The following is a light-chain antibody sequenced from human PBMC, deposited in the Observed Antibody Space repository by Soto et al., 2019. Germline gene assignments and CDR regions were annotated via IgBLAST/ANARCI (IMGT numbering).Light chain of an antibody. J-gene: IGLJ3*02. CDR1: SSDVGAYNY. Sequence: QSALTQPASVSGSPGQSITISCTGTSSDVGAYNYVSWYQQHPGKAPKVMIYEVTKRPSGVSNRVSGSKSGNTASLTISGLQAEDETDYYCASYTTTNTGVFGGGTKVTVL. CDR3: ASYTTTNTGV. CDR2: EVT. V-gene: IGLV2-14*03.